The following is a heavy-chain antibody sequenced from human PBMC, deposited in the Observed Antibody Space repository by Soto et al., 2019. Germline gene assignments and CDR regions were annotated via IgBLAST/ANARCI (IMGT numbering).Heavy chain of an antibody. D-gene: IGHD3-22*01. Sequence: PSPALPRTCTVSGGSISSRSYYLGWRRQPPGNGLEWSGSIYSAGRTYYNPSLKSGVTISVDKSKNQFSLKLSYVTAADTAVSYCARTSYYYERSGYYYPTRWFDPWGHGTLVTGAS. J-gene: IGHJ5*02. CDR2: IYSAGRT. CDR1: GGSISSRSYY. CDR3: ARTSYYYERSGYYYPTRWFDP. V-gene: IGHV4-39*01.